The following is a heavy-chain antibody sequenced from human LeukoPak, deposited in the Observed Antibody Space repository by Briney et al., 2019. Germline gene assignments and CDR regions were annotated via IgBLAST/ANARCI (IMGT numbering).Heavy chain of an antibody. Sequence: SETLSLTCTVSGGSTSSYYWSWIRQPPGKGLEWIGYIYYSGSTNYNPSLKSRVTISGDTSKNQFSLNLSSVTAADTAVYYCARDEYSSSWTGYYYYYMDVWGKGTTVTISS. J-gene: IGHJ6*03. D-gene: IGHD6-13*01. CDR2: IYYSGST. CDR3: ARDEYSSSWTGYYYYYMDV. CDR1: GGSTSSYY. V-gene: IGHV4-59*01.